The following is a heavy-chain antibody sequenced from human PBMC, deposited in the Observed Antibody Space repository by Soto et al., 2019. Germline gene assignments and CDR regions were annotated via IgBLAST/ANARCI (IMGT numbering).Heavy chain of an antibody. Sequence: HSETLSLTCTVSGGSISSSSYYWGWIRQPPGRGLEWIGYVYDTGDTSYNPSLRSRVTISADTTTNHISLTLTSVTAADTAVYYCVRQRNAYLHGLVDVWGQGTTVTVSS. D-gene: IGHD1-1*01. CDR1: GGSISSSSYY. J-gene: IGHJ6*02. CDR3: VRQRNAYLHGLVDV. V-gene: IGHV4-61*05. CDR2: VYDTGDT.